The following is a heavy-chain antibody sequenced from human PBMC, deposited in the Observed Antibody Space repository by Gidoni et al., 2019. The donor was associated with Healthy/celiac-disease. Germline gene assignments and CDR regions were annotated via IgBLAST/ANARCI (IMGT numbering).Heavy chain of an antibody. CDR3: ARGGGRWLQSEWFDP. V-gene: IGHV3-21*01. CDR1: GFPFISYR. Sequence: EVQLVESGGGLVKPGGSLRLSCAASGFPFISYRMNWVRQAPGKGLEWVSSISSSSSYIYYADSVKGRFTISRDNAKNSLYLQMNSLRAEDTAVYYCARGGGRWLQSEWFDPWGQGTLVTVSS. CDR2: ISSSSSYI. D-gene: IGHD3-16*01. J-gene: IGHJ5*02.